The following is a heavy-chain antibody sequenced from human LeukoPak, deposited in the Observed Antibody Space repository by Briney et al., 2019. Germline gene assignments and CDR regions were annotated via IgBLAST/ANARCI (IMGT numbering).Heavy chain of an antibody. CDR2: INPNSGGT. CDR1: GYTFTSYA. Sequence: ASVKVSCKASGYTFTSYAMHWVRQAPGQGLEWMGWINPNSGGTNYAQKFQGRVTMTRDTSISTAYMELSRLRSDDTAVYYCARGGYIAAAGTNYYYYMDVWGKGTTVTVSS. V-gene: IGHV1-2*02. D-gene: IGHD6-13*01. CDR3: ARGGYIAAAGTNYYYYMDV. J-gene: IGHJ6*03.